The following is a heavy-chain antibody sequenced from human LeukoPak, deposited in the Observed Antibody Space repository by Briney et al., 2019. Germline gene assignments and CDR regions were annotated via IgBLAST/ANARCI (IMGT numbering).Heavy chain of an antibody. D-gene: IGHD3-22*01. CDR2: INLSGGST. Sequence: ASVKVSCKASGYTFTSYYMHWVRQAPGQGLEWMGIINLSGGSTSYAQKFQGRVTMTRDTSTSTVYMELSSLRSEDTAVYYCARGGDSSGYYYGVLGWFDPWGQGTLVTVSS. CDR3: ARGGDSSGYYYGVLGWFDP. V-gene: IGHV1-46*01. CDR1: GYTFTSYY. J-gene: IGHJ5*02.